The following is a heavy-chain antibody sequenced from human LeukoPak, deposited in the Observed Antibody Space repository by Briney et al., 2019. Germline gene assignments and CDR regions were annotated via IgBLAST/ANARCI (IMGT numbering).Heavy chain of an antibody. D-gene: IGHD3-16*02. CDR1: GYSISSGYY. J-gene: IGHJ4*02. CDR3: AKEDDYVWGSYRYTPPDFDY. CDR2: ISGSGGST. V-gene: IGHV3-23*01. Sequence: ETLSLTCAVSGYSISSGYYWGWIRQPPGKGLEWVSAISGSGGSTYYADSVKGRFTISRDNSKNTLYLQMNSLRAEDTAVYYCAKEDDYVWGSYRYTPPDFDYWGQGTLVTVSS.